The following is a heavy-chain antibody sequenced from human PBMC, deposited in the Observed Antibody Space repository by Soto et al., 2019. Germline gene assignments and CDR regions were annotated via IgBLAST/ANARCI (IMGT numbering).Heavy chain of an antibody. V-gene: IGHV3-30-3*01. J-gene: IGHJ4*02. CDR1: GFTFSNYP. Sequence: GGSLRLSCAASGFTFSNYPIHWVRQAPGKGLEWVSVISYDGTSKYYAESVKGRFTISRDNSRNTMSLQMNSLKTEDTAVYYCARDQVKGTVSVIWGQGTLVTGSS. CDR3: ARDQVKGTVSVI. CDR2: ISYDGTSK. D-gene: IGHD1-1*01.